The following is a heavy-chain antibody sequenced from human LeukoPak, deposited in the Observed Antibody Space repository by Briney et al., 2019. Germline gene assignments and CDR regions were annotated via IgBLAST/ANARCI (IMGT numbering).Heavy chain of an antibody. CDR2: IYSGGST. Sequence: PGGSLRLSCAASGFTFTNYALIWVRQAPGRGLEWVSVIYSGGSTYYADSVKGRFTISRDNSKNTLYLQMNSLRAEDTAVYYCARDDGYSSLYFQHWGQGTLVTVSS. CDR1: GFTFTNYA. D-gene: IGHD6-13*01. V-gene: IGHV3-53*01. CDR3: ARDDGYSSLYFQH. J-gene: IGHJ1*01.